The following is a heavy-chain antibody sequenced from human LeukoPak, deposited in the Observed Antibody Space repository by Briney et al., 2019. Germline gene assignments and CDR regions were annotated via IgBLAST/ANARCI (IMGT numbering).Heavy chain of an antibody. Sequence: ASVKVSCKTSGGTFNNSAISWVRQAPGQGLEWLGGIMPLFGTAGYAQKFQGRVTITKDESTRTVYLELTSLTSDDTAVYYCARYSVDTAMADWGQGTLVTVSS. D-gene: IGHD5-18*01. CDR1: GGTFNNSA. CDR2: IMPLFGTA. CDR3: ARYSVDTAMAD. V-gene: IGHV1-69*05. J-gene: IGHJ4*02.